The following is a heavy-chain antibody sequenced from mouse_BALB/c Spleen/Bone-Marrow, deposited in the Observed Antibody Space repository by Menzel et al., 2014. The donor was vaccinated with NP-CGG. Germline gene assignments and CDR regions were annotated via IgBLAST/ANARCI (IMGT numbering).Heavy chain of an antibody. V-gene: IGHV5-6-3*01. Sequence: EVMLVESGGGLVQPGGSLKLSCAASGFTFSNYGMSWVRQTPDKRLDMIATINVNGDTTYHPDSVKGRFTISRDNVKNTLYLQMSSLKSEDTAMYYCARGYDYSSWFAYWGQGTLVTVSA. J-gene: IGHJ3*01. D-gene: IGHD2-4*01. CDR1: GFTFSNYG. CDR3: ARGYDYSSWFAY. CDR2: INVNGDTT.